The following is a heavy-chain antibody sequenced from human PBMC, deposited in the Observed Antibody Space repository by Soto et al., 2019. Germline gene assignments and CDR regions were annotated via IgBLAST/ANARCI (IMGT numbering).Heavy chain of an antibody. V-gene: IGHV3-49*04. CDR1: GFTFGDYA. J-gene: IGHJ6*02. D-gene: IGHD2-8*01. Sequence: EVQLVESGGGLVQPGRSLRLSCTASGFTFGDYAMSWVRQAPGKGLEWVGFIRSKAYGGTTEYAASVKGRFTISRDDSKSIAYLQMNSLKTEDTAVYYCTRDPRVYETPFYGMDVWGQGTTVTVSS. CDR2: IRSKAYGGTT. CDR3: TRDPRVYETPFYGMDV.